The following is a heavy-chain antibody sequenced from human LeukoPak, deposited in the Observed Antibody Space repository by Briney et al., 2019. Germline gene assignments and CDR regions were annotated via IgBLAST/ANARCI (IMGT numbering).Heavy chain of an antibody. CDR1: GYTFTNYG. V-gene: IGHV1-18*01. J-gene: IGHJ5*02. CDR3: MRDRSLVVVTDRGEFDP. Sequence: ASVKVSCKTSGYTFTNYGIAWVRQAPGQGLEWMGWINGYNGNTNYVQKFQGRVTMTTDTSTSTAYMELRSLTYDDTAVYYCMRDRSLVVVTDRGEFDPWGQGTLVTVSS. CDR2: INGYNGNT. D-gene: IGHD2-21*02.